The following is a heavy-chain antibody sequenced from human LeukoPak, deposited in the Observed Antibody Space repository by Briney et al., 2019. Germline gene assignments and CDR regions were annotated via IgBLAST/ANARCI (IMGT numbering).Heavy chain of an antibody. V-gene: IGHV4-4*07. J-gene: IGHJ4*02. D-gene: IGHD5-18*01. CDR3: ARSGYSYGLVDY. Sequence: PSETLSLTCTVSGGSISSYYWNWIRQPAGKGLEWIGRIYTSGSTNYNPSLMSRVTMSVDTSKNQFSLKLRSVTAADTAVYYCARSGYSYGLVDYWGQGTLVTVSS. CDR2: IYTSGST. CDR1: GGSISSYY.